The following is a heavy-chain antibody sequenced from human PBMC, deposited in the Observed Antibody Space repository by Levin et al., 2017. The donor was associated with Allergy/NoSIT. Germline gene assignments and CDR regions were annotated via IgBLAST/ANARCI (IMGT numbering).Heavy chain of an antibody. V-gene: IGHV3-20*04. Sequence: RGESLKISCAASGFTFDDYALSWVRQAPGKGLEWVSGINWNGGSTDYADSVKGRFTISRDNAKNSLYLQMNSLRAEDTALYYCARDRNYYGSGSYLDYWGQGTLVTVSS. CDR2: INWNGGST. CDR1: GFTFDDYA. CDR3: ARDRNYYGSGSYLDY. J-gene: IGHJ4*02. D-gene: IGHD3-10*01.